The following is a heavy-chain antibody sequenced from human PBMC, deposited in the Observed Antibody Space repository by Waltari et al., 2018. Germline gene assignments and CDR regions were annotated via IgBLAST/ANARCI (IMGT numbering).Heavy chain of an antibody. J-gene: IGHJ3*02. D-gene: IGHD1-26*01. CDR2: INHSGST. V-gene: IGHV4-34*01. CDR3: ARAWISLILGATSAFDI. Sequence: QVQLQQWGAGLLKPSETLSLTCAVYGGSFSGYYWSWIRQPPGKGLEWIGEINHSGSTNYNPSLKSRGTISVDTSKNQFSLKLSSVTAADTAVYYCARAWISLILGATSAFDIWGQGTMVTVS. CDR1: GGSFSGYY.